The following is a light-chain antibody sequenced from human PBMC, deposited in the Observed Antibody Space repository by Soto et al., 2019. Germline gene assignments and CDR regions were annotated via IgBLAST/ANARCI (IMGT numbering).Light chain of an antibody. Sequence: IVLTQSPATLSLSPGERATLSCRASQSVSSYLAWYQQKPGQAPRLLIYDASNRATGIPTRFSGSGSGADFTLTISSLEPXXFXXXYCQQRYNWPPTWTFGQGTKVEIK. V-gene: IGKV3-11*01. J-gene: IGKJ1*01. CDR3: QQRYNWPPTWT. CDR2: DAS. CDR1: QSVSSY.